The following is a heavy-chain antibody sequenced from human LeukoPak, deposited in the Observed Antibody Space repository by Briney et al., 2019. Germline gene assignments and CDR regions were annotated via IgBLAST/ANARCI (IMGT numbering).Heavy chain of an antibody. D-gene: IGHD3-10*01. Sequence: ASVKVSCKASGGTFSSYAISWVRQAPGQGLEWMGRIIPILGIANYAQKFQGRVTITADKSTSTAYMELSSLRSEDTAVYYCARTYYYGSGSYGYFDYWGQGTLVTVSS. CDR2: IIPILGIA. J-gene: IGHJ4*02. CDR3: ARTYYYGSGSYGYFDY. V-gene: IGHV1-69*04. CDR1: GGTFSSYA.